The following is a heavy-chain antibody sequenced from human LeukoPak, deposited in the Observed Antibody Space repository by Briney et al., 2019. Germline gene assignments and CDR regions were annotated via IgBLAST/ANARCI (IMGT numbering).Heavy chain of an antibody. CDR1: GYTFTDYY. D-gene: IGHD3-3*01. J-gene: IGHJ5*02. CDR2: VDPEDGET. Sequence: ATVKISCKVSGYTFTDYYMHWVQQAPGKGLECMGLVDPEDGETIYAEKFQGRVTITADTSTDTAYMELSSLRSEDTAVYYCATEIRYGITIFGVVRIHNWFDPWGQGTLVTVSS. CDR3: ATEIRYGITIFGVVRIHNWFDP. V-gene: IGHV1-69-2*01.